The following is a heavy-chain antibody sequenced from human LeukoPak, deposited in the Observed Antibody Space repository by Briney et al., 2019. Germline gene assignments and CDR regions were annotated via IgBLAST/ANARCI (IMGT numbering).Heavy chain of an antibody. CDR2: IYYSGST. Sequence: PSETLSLTCTVSGGSISSGGYYWSWIRQHPGKGLEWIGNIYYSGSTYYNPSLKSRVTISLDTSKNQFSLKLSSVTAADTAVYYCARVEDSSGSNAFDIWGQGTMVTVSS. V-gene: IGHV4-31*03. CDR1: GGSISSGGYY. CDR3: ARVEDSSGSNAFDI. J-gene: IGHJ3*02. D-gene: IGHD3-22*01.